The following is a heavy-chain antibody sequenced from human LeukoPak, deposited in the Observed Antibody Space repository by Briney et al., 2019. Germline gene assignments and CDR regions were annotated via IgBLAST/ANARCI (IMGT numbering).Heavy chain of an antibody. V-gene: IGHV4-59*12. CDR2: IYYSGTT. J-gene: IGHJ5*02. CDR1: GASIDSYY. CDR3: ARDSGTTGEVKFDP. Sequence: SETLSLTCTISGASIDSYYWSWIRQPPGKGLEWIGYIYYSGTTNYNPSLKSRVTMSVDTSKNQFSLKLSSVTAADTAVYYCARDSGTTGEVKFDPWGQGTLVTVSS. D-gene: IGHD3-10*01.